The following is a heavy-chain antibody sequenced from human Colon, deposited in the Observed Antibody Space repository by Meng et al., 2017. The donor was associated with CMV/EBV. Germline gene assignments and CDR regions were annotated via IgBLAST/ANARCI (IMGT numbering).Heavy chain of an antibody. CDR3: AKFRETKRDY. V-gene: IGHV3-30*02. CDR2: MTYDGGKE. Sequence: WARGVHAWVSMRPACVVSGFTFSSYGMHWLRQVPGKGLKSMAFMTYDGGKEYYADSVQGRFTISRDNFKNTLYLQMNSLRAEDTAIYYCAKFRETKRDYWGQGTLVTVSS. J-gene: IGHJ4*02. D-gene: IGHD1-7*01. CDR1: GFTFSSYG.